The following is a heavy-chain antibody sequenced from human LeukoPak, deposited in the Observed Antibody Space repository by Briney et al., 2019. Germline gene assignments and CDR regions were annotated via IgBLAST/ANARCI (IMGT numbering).Heavy chain of an antibody. CDR3: ARVRPTTYSSGYYYVDY. CDR2: ISAYNGNT. CDR1: GYTFTSYG. Sequence: ASVKVSCKASGYTFTSYGISWVRQAPGQGLEWMGWISAYNGNTNYAQKLQGRVTMTTDTSTSTAYMELRSLRSDDTAVYYCARVRPTTYSSGYYYVDYRGQGTLVTVSS. V-gene: IGHV1-18*01. J-gene: IGHJ4*02. D-gene: IGHD3-22*01.